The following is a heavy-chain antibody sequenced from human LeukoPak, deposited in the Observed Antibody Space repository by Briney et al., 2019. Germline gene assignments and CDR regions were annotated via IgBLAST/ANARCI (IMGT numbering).Heavy chain of an antibody. Sequence: SETLSLTCTVSGGSISSSSYYWSWIRQPAGKGLEWIGRIYTSGSTNYNPSLKSRVTISVDTSKNQFSLKLSSVTAADTAVYYCARGALGYWGQGTLVTVSS. V-gene: IGHV4-61*02. CDR2: IYTSGST. J-gene: IGHJ4*02. CDR1: GGSISSSSYY. CDR3: ARGALGY.